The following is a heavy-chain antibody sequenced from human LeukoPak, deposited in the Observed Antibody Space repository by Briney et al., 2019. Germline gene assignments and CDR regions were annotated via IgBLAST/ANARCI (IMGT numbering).Heavy chain of an antibody. D-gene: IGHD1-7*01. CDR1: GFTFDDYA. CDR2: ISWNSGSI. CDR3: ARGLELGTNDAFDI. J-gene: IGHJ3*02. V-gene: IGHV3-9*01. Sequence: PGGSLRLSCAASGFTFDDYAMHWVRQAPGKGLEWVSGISWNSGSIDYADSAKGRFTISRDNAKNSLYLQMNSLRAEDTAVYYCARGLELGTNDAFDIWGQGTMVTVSS.